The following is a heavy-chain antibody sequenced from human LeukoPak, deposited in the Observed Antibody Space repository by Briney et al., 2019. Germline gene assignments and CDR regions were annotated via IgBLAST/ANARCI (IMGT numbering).Heavy chain of an antibody. D-gene: IGHD3-22*01. Sequence: ASVKVSCKASGYTFTSYYMHWVQQAPGQGLEWMGIINPSGGSTGYAQKFQGRVTMTRDMSTSTVYMELSSLRSEDTAVYYCARDAYYYDSSGYYVRDEHYFDYWGQGNLVTVSS. J-gene: IGHJ4*02. CDR1: GYTFTSYY. CDR3: ARDAYYYDSSGYYVRDEHYFDY. CDR2: INPSGGST. V-gene: IGHV1-46*01.